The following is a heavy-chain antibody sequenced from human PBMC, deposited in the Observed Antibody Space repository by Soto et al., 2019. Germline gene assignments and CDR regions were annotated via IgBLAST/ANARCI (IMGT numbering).Heavy chain of an antibody. D-gene: IGHD3-10*01. J-gene: IGHJ4*02. Sequence: ASVKVSCKASGDTFNFSTFSWVRQAPGQGLEWMGRIIPMVGMSNYAQKFQGRVTIIADRSTNTTYMQLSSLRSEDTALYYCATSYGSGSRPFDYWGQGTPVTVSS. V-gene: IGHV1-69*02. CDR1: GDTFNFST. CDR2: IIPMVGMS. CDR3: ATSYGSGSRPFDY.